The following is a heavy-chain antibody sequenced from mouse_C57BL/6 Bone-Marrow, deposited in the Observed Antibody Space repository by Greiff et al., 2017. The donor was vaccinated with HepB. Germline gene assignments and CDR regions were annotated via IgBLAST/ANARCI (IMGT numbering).Heavy chain of an antibody. CDR3: AARDYWYFDV. Sequence: DVKLVESGGGLVKPGGSLKLSCAASGFTFSSYAMSWVRQTPEKRLEWVATISDGGSYTYYPDNVKGRFTISRDNAKNNLYLQMSHLKSEDTAMYYCAARDYWYFDVWGTGTTVTVSS. CDR2: ISDGGSYT. CDR1: GFTFSSYA. J-gene: IGHJ1*03. V-gene: IGHV5-4*03.